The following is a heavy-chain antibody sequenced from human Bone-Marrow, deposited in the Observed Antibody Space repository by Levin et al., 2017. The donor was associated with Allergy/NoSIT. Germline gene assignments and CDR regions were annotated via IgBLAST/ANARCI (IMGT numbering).Heavy chain of an antibody. D-gene: IGHD2-2*01. Sequence: PGGSLRLSCAASGDSFSSYWMSWVRQAPGKGLEWVANIREDGSEKYYVDSVKGRFTISRDNAKNSVYLQMNSLRADDTAVYYCARGRFCSSTSCSHFDYWGQGTLVTVSS. CDR2: IREDGSEK. CDR1: GDSFSSYW. V-gene: IGHV3-7*03. CDR3: ARGRFCSSTSCSHFDY. J-gene: IGHJ4*02.